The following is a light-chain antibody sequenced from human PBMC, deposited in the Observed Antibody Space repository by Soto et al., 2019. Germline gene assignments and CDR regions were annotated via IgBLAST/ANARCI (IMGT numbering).Light chain of an antibody. CDR2: EVS. V-gene: IGLV2-14*01. Sequence: QSVLTQPASVSGSPGQSITISCTGTSGDVGGYNYVSWYQQHPGKAPKVMIYEVSNRPSGVSNRFSGSKSGNTASLTISGLQAEDEADYYCSSYRSSSTWLFGGGTQLTVL. J-gene: IGLJ3*02. CDR1: SGDVGGYNY. CDR3: SSYRSSSTWL.